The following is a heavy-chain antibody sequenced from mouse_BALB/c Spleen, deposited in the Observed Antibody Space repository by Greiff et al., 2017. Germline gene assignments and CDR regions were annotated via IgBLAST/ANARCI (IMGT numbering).Heavy chain of an antibody. CDR1: GYAFSSYW. D-gene: IGHD1-1*01. CDR2: IYPGDGDT. J-gene: IGHJ2*01. V-gene: IGHV1-80*01. Sequence: VQLQQSGAELVRPGSSVKISCKASGYAFSSYWMNWVKQRPGQGLEWIGQIYPGDGDTNYNGKFKGKATLTADKSSSTAYMQLSSLTSEDSEVYFCARRYGSSYEFDYWGQGTTLTVSS. CDR3: ARRYGSSYEFDY.